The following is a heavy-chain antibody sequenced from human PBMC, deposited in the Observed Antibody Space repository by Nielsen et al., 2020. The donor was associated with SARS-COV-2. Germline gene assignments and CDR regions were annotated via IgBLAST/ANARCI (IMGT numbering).Heavy chain of an antibody. D-gene: IGHD6-19*01. Sequence: GESLKISCAASGFAFDDYVMTWIRQTPGKGLEWVSYITNTDAKYYADSVKGRFTISRDNAQSSLYLHMNSLRAEDTAVYYCASSGWLDHWGQGTLVTVSS. V-gene: IGHV3-11*04. J-gene: IGHJ4*02. CDR1: GFAFDDYV. CDR2: ITNTDAK. CDR3: ASSGWLDH.